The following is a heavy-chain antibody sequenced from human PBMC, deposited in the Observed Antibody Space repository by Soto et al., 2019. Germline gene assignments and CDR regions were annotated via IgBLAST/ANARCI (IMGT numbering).Heavy chain of an antibody. V-gene: IGHV3-21*01. D-gene: IGHD4-17*01. CDR3: ARDLVQNNDYGDPYFYY. CDR2: ISSSSSYI. Sequence: AGGSLRLSCAASGFTFSSYSMNWVRQAPGKGLEWVSSISSSSSYIYYADSVKGRFTISRDNAKNSLYLQMNSLRAEDTAVYYCARDLVQNNDYGDPYFYYCGQGTLVTVSS. J-gene: IGHJ4*02. CDR1: GFTFSSYS.